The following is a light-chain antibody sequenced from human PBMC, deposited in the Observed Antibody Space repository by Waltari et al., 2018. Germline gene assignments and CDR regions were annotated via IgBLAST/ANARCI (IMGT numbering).Light chain of an antibody. CDR2: GAS. CDR1: QSVSSN. Sequence: DIGMKQSPATLSVSPGKRATLSCRASQSVSSNLAWYQQKPGQAPRLLIYGASTRATGIPARFSGSGSGTEFTLTISSMQSEDFAVYYCQQYNNWPPNTFGQGTKLEIK. CDR3: QQYNNWPPNT. J-gene: IGKJ2*01. V-gene: IGKV3-15*01.